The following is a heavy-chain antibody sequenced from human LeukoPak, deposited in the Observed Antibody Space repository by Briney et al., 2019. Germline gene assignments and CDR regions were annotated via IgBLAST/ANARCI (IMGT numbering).Heavy chain of an antibody. CDR3: ASGYSYGYYPVY. CDR2: IKQDGSEK. J-gene: IGHJ4*02. D-gene: IGHD5-18*01. CDR1: GFTFSSYW. Sequence: GGSLRLSCAASGFTFSSYWMSWVRQAPGKGLEWVANIKQDGSEKYYVDSVRGRFTISRDNAKNSLYLQMNSLRAEDTAVYYCASGYSYGYYPVYWGQGTLVTVSS. V-gene: IGHV3-7*01.